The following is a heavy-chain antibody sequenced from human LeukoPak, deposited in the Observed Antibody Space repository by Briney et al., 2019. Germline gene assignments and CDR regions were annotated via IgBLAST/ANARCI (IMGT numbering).Heavy chain of an antibody. J-gene: IGHJ4*02. Sequence: PGRSLRLSCAASGFTFSSYAMHWVRQAPGKGLEWGAVISYDGSNRYYADSVKGRFTISRDNSKNTLYLQMNSLRAEDTAVYYCARDSGGYDSSGPDPYYFDYWGQGTLVTVSS. V-gene: IGHV3-30-3*01. CDR2: ISYDGSNR. CDR3: ARDSGGYDSSGPDPYYFDY. D-gene: IGHD3-22*01. CDR1: GFTFSSYA.